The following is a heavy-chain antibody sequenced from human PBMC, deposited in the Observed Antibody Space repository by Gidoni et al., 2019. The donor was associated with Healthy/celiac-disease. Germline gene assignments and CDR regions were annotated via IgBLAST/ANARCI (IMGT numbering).Heavy chain of an antibody. J-gene: IGHJ3*02. V-gene: IGHV4-39*01. Sequence: QLQLQESGPGLVKPSETLSLTCTVSGGSISRSSYYWVWIRQPPGKGLEWIGSIYYSGSTYYNPSLKSGVTISVDTSKNQFSLKLSSVTAADTAVYYCATTSYYDSSGYYSAAFDIWGQGTMVTVSS. CDR1: GGSISRSSYY. D-gene: IGHD3-22*01. CDR3: ATTSYYDSSGYYSAAFDI. CDR2: IYYSGST.